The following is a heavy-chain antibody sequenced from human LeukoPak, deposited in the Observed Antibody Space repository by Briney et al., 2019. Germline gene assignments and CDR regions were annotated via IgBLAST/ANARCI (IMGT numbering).Heavy chain of an antibody. Sequence: ASVKVSCKASGYTFTSYGISWVRQAPGQGLEWMGWISAYNGNTNYAQKLQGRVTMTTDTSTSTAYMELRSLRSDDTAVYYCARPTRGYSYGPIDYWGQGTLVTVSS. D-gene: IGHD5-18*01. V-gene: IGHV1-18*01. CDR3: ARPTRGYSYGPIDY. CDR1: GYTFTSYG. CDR2: ISAYNGNT. J-gene: IGHJ4*02.